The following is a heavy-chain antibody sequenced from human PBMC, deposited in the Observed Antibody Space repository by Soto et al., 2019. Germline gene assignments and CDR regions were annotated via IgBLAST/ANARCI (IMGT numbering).Heavy chain of an antibody. CDR3: AKCEPLLWFGEQNYYMDV. J-gene: IGHJ6*03. V-gene: IGHV3-23*01. D-gene: IGHD3-10*01. CDR1: GFTFSSYA. Sequence: GGSLRLSCAASGFTFSSYAMSWVRQAPGKGLEWVSAISGSGGSTYYADSVKGRFTISRDNSKNTLYLQMNSLRAEDTAVYYCAKCEPLLWFGEQNYYMDVWGKGTTVTVSS. CDR2: ISGSGGST.